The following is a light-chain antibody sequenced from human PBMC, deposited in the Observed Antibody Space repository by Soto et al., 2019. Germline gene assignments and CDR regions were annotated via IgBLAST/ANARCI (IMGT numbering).Light chain of an antibody. J-gene: IGKJ1*01. CDR3: QHYYDYSWT. CDR1: QSISIW. Sequence: DIHMTQSPSTLSASVGDRVTITCRASQSISIWLAWYQQKPGKAPNLLIYKTSSLESGVPSSFSGSGSGTEFTLTISTMQPDDFATYYCQHYYDYSWTFGQGTKVEIK. CDR2: KTS. V-gene: IGKV1-5*03.